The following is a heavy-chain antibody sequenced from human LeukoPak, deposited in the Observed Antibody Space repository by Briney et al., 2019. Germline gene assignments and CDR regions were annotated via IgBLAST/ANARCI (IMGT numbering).Heavy chain of an antibody. CDR3: ARGPHYYGDYIRWFPDAFHI. J-gene: IGHJ3*02. CDR2: IKHGGVT. V-gene: IGHV4-34*01. Sequence: SETLSLTCGLHGSSFSEYFWHWVRHSPREGREWIGDIKHGGVTTYNPSLMGRVTISVDTSKKQFSRMLTSVTAADTAVYCCARGPHYYGDYIRWFPDAFHIWGRGTMVSVSS. D-gene: IGHD4-17*01. CDR1: GSSFSEYF.